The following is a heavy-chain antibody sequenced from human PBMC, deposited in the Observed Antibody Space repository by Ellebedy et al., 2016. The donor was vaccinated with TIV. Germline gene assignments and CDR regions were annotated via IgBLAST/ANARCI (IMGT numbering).Heavy chain of an antibody. CDR1: GETSSSHA. V-gene: IGHV1-69*04. Sequence: AASVKVSCKASGETSSSHALNWVRQAPGQGLEWVGRIIPILNVVNYARKFQGRVTITADRSTNIVYLELSSLRSEDTAVYYCARCGPYSGTFQGPFDFWGQGVLVTVSS. CDR2: IIPILNVV. CDR3: ARCGPYSGTFQGPFDF. J-gene: IGHJ4*02. D-gene: IGHD5-12*01.